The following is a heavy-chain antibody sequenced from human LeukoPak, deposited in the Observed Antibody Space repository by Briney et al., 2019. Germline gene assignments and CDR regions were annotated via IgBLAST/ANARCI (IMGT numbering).Heavy chain of an antibody. J-gene: IGHJ3*02. V-gene: IGHV3-33*01. CDR1: GFIFSNYG. Sequence: GGSLRLSCAASGFIFSNYGMHWVRQAPGKGLEWVALTWYDESNKHYADSVKGRFTISRDNSKNTLYLQMNSLRAEDTAVYYCARDLWCGADCYGTFDIWGQGTMVSVSS. D-gene: IGHD2-21*02. CDR3: ARDLWCGADCYGTFDI. CDR2: TWYDESNK.